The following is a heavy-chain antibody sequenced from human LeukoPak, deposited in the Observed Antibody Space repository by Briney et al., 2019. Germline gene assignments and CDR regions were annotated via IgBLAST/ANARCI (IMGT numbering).Heavy chain of an antibody. J-gene: IGHJ3*02. CDR3: AREDSSSDAFDI. V-gene: IGHV3-9*01. D-gene: IGHD6-6*01. CDR2: ISWNSGSI. CDR1: GFTFDDYA. Sequence: QSGGSLRLSCAASGFTFDDYAMHWVRQAPGKGLEWVSGISWNSGSIGYADSVKGRFTISRDNAKNSLYLQMNSLRAEDTAVYYCAREDSSSDAFDIWGQGTMVTVSS.